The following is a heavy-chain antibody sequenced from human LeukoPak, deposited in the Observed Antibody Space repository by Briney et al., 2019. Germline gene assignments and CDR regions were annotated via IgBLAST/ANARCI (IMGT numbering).Heavy chain of an antibody. Sequence: GGSLRLSCAASGFTVSSYAMHWVRQAPGEGLEWVAVISYDGSNKYYADSVKGRFTISRDNSKNTLYLQMNSLRAEDTAVYYCARGVSLLTGYMDVWGKGTTVTVSS. D-gene: IGHD5/OR15-5a*01. CDR1: GFTVSSYA. J-gene: IGHJ6*03. CDR3: ARGVSLLTGYMDV. CDR2: ISYDGSNK. V-gene: IGHV3-30*01.